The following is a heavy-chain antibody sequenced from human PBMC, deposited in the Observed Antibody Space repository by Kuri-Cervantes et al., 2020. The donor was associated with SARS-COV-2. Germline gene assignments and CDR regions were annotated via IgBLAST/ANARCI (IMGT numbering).Heavy chain of an antibody. CDR3: ALDLGVAPDL. CDR1: GSTFSSYA. Sequence: GGSLRLSCAASGSTFSSYAMSWVRQVPGKGLEWVSCIKGGSGTTYYAASVKGRFTVSRDNAKNTLYLLMSSLRVEDTAMYYCALDLGVAPDLGGHGTQVTVSS. J-gene: IGHJ5*02. D-gene: IGHD3-16*01. CDR2: IKGGSGTT. V-gene: IGHV3-23*01.